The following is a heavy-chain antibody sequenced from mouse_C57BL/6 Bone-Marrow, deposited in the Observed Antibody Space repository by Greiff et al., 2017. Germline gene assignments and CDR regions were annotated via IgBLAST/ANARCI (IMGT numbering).Heavy chain of an antibody. CDR3: ARDWDYYGSSPWYFDV. CDR2: IYPGDGDT. CDR1: GYAFSSYW. Sequence: QVQLKQSGAELVKPGASVKISCKASGYAFSSYWMNWVKQRPGKGLEWIGQIYPGDGDTNYNGKFKGKATLTADKSSSTAYMQLSSLTSEDSAVYFCARDWDYYGSSPWYFDVWGTGTTVTVSS. J-gene: IGHJ1*03. D-gene: IGHD1-1*01. V-gene: IGHV1-80*01.